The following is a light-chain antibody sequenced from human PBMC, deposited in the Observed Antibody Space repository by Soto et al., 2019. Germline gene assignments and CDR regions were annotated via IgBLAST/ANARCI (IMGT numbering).Light chain of an antibody. CDR2: GAS. Sequence: ERVMTQSPATLSVSPGERATLSCRASQSVSSNLAWYQQKFGQAPRLLIYGASTRATGIPARFSGSGSGTEFTLTISSPQTEDFAVYYCQQYNNWPITFGQGTRLEIK. V-gene: IGKV3-15*01. CDR3: QQYNNWPIT. J-gene: IGKJ5*01. CDR1: QSVSSN.